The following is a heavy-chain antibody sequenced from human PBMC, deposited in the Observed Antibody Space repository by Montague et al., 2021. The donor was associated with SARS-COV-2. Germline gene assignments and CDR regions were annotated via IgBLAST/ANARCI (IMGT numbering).Heavy chain of an antibody. D-gene: IGHD4-23*01. Sequence: SETLSLTCTVSSPAIGTGNACSAWMNPRPESGLEWIANFDYSGSSTYNPSLKSRVTISADTSKNLFSLTLKSVTASDTAVYYCARDRGDIYGGNSAWFDPWGKETRV. J-gene: IGHJ5*02. CDR3: ARDRGDIYGGNSAWFDP. CDR1: SPAIGTGNAC. CDR2: FDYSGSS. V-gene: IGHV4-61*03.